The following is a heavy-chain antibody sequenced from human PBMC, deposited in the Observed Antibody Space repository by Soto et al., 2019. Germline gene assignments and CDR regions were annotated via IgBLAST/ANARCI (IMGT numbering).Heavy chain of an antibody. Sequence: KTSETLSLTCTVSGDSISSYPWSWLRQAAGKGLEWIGRFYTTGTTTYNPSLKSRVSMSVDTSRNQFSLKVNSVTAADTAVYYCATESRSYRSFDYWGQGTLVTVSS. J-gene: IGHJ4*02. CDR3: ATESRSYRSFDY. CDR2: FYTTGTT. D-gene: IGHD3-16*02. V-gene: IGHV4-4*07. CDR1: GDSISSYP.